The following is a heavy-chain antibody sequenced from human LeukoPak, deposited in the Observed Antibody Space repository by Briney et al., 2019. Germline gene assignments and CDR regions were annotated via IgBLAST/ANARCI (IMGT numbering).Heavy chain of an antibody. Sequence: GGSLRLSCVASGFTFSDYAMNWVRQAPGKGLEWVSTVKTNYNQVYYAESVRGRFTISTDNSKNTAYLQMNSLRVEDTALYYCARSVPDYTRFDFWGQGALVTVSS. CDR1: GFTFSDYA. D-gene: IGHD4-11*01. J-gene: IGHJ4*02. CDR2: VKTNYNQV. CDR3: ARSVPDYTRFDF. V-gene: IGHV3-23*05.